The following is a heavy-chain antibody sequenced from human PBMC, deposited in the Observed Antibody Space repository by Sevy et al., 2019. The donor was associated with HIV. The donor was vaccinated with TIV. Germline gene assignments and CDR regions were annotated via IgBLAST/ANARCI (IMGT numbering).Heavy chain of an antibody. D-gene: IGHD4-17*01. CDR3: ARAPVTRKAWFDP. CDR2: ICYTGAT. CDR1: GGSVSSANNY. Sequence: SETLSLTCSVFGGSVSSANNYWSWIRQSPGVGLEWIGYICYTGATDYNPSLESRVTMSIDTSKNQFSLQLSSVTPADTAIYYCARAPVTRKAWFDPWGQGTPVTVSS. V-gene: IGHV4-61*01. J-gene: IGHJ5*02.